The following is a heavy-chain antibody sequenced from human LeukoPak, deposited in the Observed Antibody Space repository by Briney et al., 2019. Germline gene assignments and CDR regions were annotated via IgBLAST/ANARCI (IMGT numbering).Heavy chain of an antibody. CDR3: AKDRGHQRVSYPPHY. D-gene: IGHD6-13*01. CDR2: ISYDGRNK. J-gene: IGHJ4*02. CDR1: GFTFSSHA. V-gene: IGHV3-30*18. Sequence: PGRSLRLSCAASGFTFSSHAMHWVRQAPGKGLGWVAVISYDGRNKYYAESVKGRITISRDNSKNTLSLQMNSLRAEDTAVYYCAKDRGHQRVSYPPHYGGQGTPVSVSS.